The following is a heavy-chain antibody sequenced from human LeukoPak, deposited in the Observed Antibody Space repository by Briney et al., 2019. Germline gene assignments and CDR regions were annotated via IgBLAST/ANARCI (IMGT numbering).Heavy chain of an antibody. J-gene: IGHJ6*02. V-gene: IGHV4-34*01. CDR2: ICHTIDA. Sequence: SETLSLTCSVSGGSFSDDYWSWVRQPPGEGLEGSGEICHTIDANYSPSLRSRVTISVDACKKQFSLTQTSVTAADSAIYYCARGGNVVWAADGAGYSRFYGMNVWGQGTTVTVSS. CDR3: ARGGNVVWAADGAGYSRFYGMNV. CDR1: GGSFSDDY. D-gene: IGHD3-16*01.